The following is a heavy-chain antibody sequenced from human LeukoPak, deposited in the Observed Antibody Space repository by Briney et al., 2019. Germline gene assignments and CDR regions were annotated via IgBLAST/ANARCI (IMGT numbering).Heavy chain of an antibody. CDR3: ARGGRGSAAVVAPRSFDI. D-gene: IGHD3-22*01. V-gene: IGHV3-53*01. J-gene: IGHJ3*02. CDR2: TYTGGNS. CDR1: GFTFRTYT. Sequence: GGSLRLSCVASGFTFRTYTMNWIRQAPGKGLELVSVTYTGGNSYYAGSVQGRFIISRDISKNTLYLQMNNLRAEDSALYYCARGGRGSAAVVAPRSFDIWGQGTMVTVSS.